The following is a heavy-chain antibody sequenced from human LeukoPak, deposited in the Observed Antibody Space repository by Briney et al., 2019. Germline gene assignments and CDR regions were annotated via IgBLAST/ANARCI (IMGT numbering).Heavy chain of an antibody. CDR1: GYTFSTYG. V-gene: IGHV1-46*01. CDR2: INPSGGST. J-gene: IGHJ4*02. Sequence: ASVKVSCKASGYTFSTYGITWVRQAPGQGLEWMGIINPSGGSTSYAQKFQGRVIMTRDTSTSTVYMDLSSLRSEDTAVYYCARELSDYWGQGTLVTVSS. CDR3: ARELSDY.